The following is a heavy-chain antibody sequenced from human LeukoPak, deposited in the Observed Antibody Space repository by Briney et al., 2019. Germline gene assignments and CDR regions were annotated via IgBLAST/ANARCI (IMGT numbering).Heavy chain of an antibody. D-gene: IGHD3-9*01. J-gene: IGHJ4*02. CDR3: ALNYDILTGPYDY. CDR1: GFTFSSYG. Sequence: SGGSLRLSCAASGFTFSSYGMHWVRQAPGKGLEWVAVISYDGSNKYYADSVKGRFTISRDNSKNTLYLQMNSLRAEDTAVYYCALNYDILTGPYDYWGQGTLVTVSS. V-gene: IGHV3-30*03. CDR2: ISYDGSNK.